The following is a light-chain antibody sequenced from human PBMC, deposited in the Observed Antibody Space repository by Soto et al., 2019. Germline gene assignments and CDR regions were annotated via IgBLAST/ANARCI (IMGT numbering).Light chain of an antibody. V-gene: IGLV2-18*01. Sequence: QSALTQPASVSGSPGQSITISCAGTSSDVGGYKYVSWYQQPPGTAPKLIIYEASNRPSGVPGRFSGSKSGNTASLTISGLQAADEADYYCSLYTSENTYVFGTGTKLTVL. CDR1: SSDVGGYKY. J-gene: IGLJ1*01. CDR2: EAS. CDR3: SLYTSENTYV.